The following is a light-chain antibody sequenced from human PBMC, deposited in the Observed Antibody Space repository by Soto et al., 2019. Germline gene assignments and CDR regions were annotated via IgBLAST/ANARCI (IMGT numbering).Light chain of an antibody. V-gene: IGKV4-1*01. CDR2: WAS. CDR1: RSLLHGSNNENF. Sequence: DIVMTQSPDSLAVSLGERATINCKSSRSLLHGSNNENFLAWYQQRPGQPPKLLFYWASTRQSGAPERFSGSGSETDFTLTISSLRAEDVAVYYCQQYFGIPLTFGGGTKVEIK. CDR3: QQYFGIPLT. J-gene: IGKJ4*01.